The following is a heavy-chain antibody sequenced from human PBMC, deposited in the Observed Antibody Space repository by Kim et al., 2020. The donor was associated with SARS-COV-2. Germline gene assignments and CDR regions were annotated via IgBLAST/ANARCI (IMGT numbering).Heavy chain of an antibody. Sequence: SETLSLTCTVSGGSISSGGYYWSWIRQHPGKGLEWIGYIYYSGSTYYNPSLKSRVTISVDTSKNQFSLKLSSVTAADTAVYYCARWGLTGTYGMDVWGQGTTVTVSS. V-gene: IGHV4-31*03. D-gene: IGHD1-20*01. CDR3: ARWGLTGTYGMDV. J-gene: IGHJ6*02. CDR2: IYYSGST. CDR1: GGSISSGGYY.